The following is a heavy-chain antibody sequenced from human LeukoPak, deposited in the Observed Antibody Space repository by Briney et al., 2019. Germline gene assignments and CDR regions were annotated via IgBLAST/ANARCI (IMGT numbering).Heavy chain of an antibody. Sequence: PGGSLRLSCAASGFTFSSYAMHWVRQAPGKGLEWVAVISYDGSNKYYADSVKGRFTISRDNSKNTLYLQMNSLRAEDTAVYYCPRDYYDSSGYFSYYFDYWGQGTLVTVSS. CDR2: ISYDGSNK. V-gene: IGHV3-30-3*01. CDR1: GFTFSSYA. CDR3: PRDYYDSSGYFSYYFDY. D-gene: IGHD3-22*01. J-gene: IGHJ4*02.